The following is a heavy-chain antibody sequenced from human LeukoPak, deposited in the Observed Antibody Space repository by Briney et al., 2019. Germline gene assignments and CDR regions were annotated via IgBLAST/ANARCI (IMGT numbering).Heavy chain of an antibody. CDR2: ADSRGST. J-gene: IGHJ4*02. CDR3: ARVGSGSHFDY. V-gene: IGHV4-59*01. Sequence: PSETLSLTCAVSGGTITGYHWGWIRQPPGKGLDWNGYADSRGSTLYNPSLKSRVAISVDTSQRQLSLRLTSVTAADTAVYYCARVGSGSHFDYWGQGTLVAVSS. CDR1: GGTITGYH. D-gene: IGHD5-12*01.